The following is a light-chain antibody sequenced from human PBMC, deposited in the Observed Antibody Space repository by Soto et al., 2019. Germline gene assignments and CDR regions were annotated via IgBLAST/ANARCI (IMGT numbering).Light chain of an antibody. CDR1: SSDVGGYNY. J-gene: IGLJ1*01. CDR2: DVS. CDR3: SSYTTSSTYV. V-gene: IGLV2-14*01. Sequence: QSVLPQPASVSGSPGQSSTISCTGTSSDVGGYNYVSWYQQHPGKAPKLMIYDVSNRPSGVSNRFSGSKSGNTASLTISGLQAEDEADYYCSSYTTSSTYVFGTGTKVTVL.